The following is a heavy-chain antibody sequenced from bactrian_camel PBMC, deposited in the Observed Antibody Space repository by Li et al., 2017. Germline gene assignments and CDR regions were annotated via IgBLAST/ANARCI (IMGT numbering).Heavy chain of an antibody. J-gene: IGHJ4*01. CDR3: AAEGYDGSCRPGGHFDY. Sequence: HVQLVESGGGSVQAGGSLRLSCAASGYTYSSPCMGWFRQAPGKEREGVAAIFSGTTGPHKHYANWVKGRFIISQDDAKNTLYLQMNDLKPEDTAMYYCAAEGYDGSCRPGGHFDYWGQGTQVTVS. CDR1: GYTYSSPC. CDR2: IFSGTTGPHK. V-gene: IGHV3S57*01. D-gene: IGHD6*01.